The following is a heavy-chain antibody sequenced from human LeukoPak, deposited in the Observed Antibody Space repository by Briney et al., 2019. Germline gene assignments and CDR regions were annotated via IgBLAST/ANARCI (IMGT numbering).Heavy chain of an antibody. CDR3: ARNENSGWGYFDY. V-gene: IGHV3-23*01. J-gene: IGHJ4*02. D-gene: IGHD5-12*01. Sequence: GGSLRLSCAASRFTFNSYAMSWVRQAPGKGLEWVSVIGGSNGITFYVGSVKGRFTISRDNSKDMLYLQMNSLRAEDTAVYYCARNENSGWGYFDYWGQGTLVTVSP. CDR1: RFTFNSYA. CDR2: IGGSNGIT.